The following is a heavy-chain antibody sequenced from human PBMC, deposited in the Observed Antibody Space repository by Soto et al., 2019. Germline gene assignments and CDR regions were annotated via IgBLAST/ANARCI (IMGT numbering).Heavy chain of an antibody. CDR2: ISSSGSTI. V-gene: IGHV3-11*01. CDR1: GFTFSDYY. J-gene: IGHJ6*02. Sequence: GGSLRLSCAASGFTFSDYYMSWIRQAPGKGLEWVSYISSSGSTIYYADSVKGRFTISRDNAKNSLYLQMNSLRAEDTAVYYCARVEEYCTNGVCYTPYYYGMDVWGQGTTGTV. D-gene: IGHD2-8*01. CDR3: ARVEEYCTNGVCYTPYYYGMDV.